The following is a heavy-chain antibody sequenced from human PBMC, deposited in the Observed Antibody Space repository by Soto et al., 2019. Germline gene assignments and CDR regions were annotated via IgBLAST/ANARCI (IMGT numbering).Heavy chain of an antibody. CDR1: GFTFSGYA. J-gene: IGHJ6*02. CDR2: ISGSGGST. V-gene: IGHV3-23*01. Sequence: GSLCLACTASGFTFSGYAMSWVRQAPGKGRGWVSAISGSGGSTYYADSVKGRFTISRDNSKNTLYLQMNSLRAADTAVYYCAKDVIGDSSGYCDDCYGMVVWGQGTTVNV. D-gene: IGHD3-22*01. CDR3: AKDVIGDSSGYCDDCYGMVV.